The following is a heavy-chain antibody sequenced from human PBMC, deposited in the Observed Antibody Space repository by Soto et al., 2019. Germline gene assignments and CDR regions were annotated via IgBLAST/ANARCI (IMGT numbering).Heavy chain of an antibody. CDR2: INPSDGST. D-gene: IGHD6-19*01. J-gene: IGHJ5*02. CDR3: ARDKEDSSGWYFDP. Sequence: GASVKVSCKASGSTFTSHYMHWVRQAPGQGLEWMGIINPSDGSTTHAQKFQGRVTMTRDTSTSTVYMELRSLRSDDTAVYYCARDKEDSSGWYFDPWGQGTLVTV. CDR1: GSTFTSHY. V-gene: IGHV1-46*01.